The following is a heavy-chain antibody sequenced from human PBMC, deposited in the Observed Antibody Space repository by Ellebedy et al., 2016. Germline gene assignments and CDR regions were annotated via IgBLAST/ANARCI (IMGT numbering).Heavy chain of an antibody. D-gene: IGHD5-12*01. CDR1: GYTFTSYG. CDR3: ATGDQSGYDPTGGRGSMDV. CDR2: ISAYNGNT. J-gene: IGHJ6*02. Sequence: ASVKVSCXASGYTFTSYGISWVRQAPGQGLEWMGWISAYNGNTNYAQKLQGRVTMTTDTSTSTAYMELSSLRSEDTAVYYCATGDQSGYDPTGGRGSMDVWGQGTTVTVSS. V-gene: IGHV1-18*01.